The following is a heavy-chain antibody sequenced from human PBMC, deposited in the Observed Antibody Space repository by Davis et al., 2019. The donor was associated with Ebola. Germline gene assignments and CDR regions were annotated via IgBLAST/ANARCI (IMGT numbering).Heavy chain of an antibody. D-gene: IGHD7-27*01. CDR1: GFAVSSNY. CDR2: IYTGGST. CDR3: ARARTGEYYFDY. J-gene: IGHJ4*02. V-gene: IGHV3-53*01. Sequence: GESLKISCAASGFAVSSNYMNWVRQAPGKGLEWVSLIYTGGSTYYAESVKGRFTISRDNSKNSLYLQMNSLRAEDTAVYYCARARTGEYYFDYWGQGTLVTVSS.